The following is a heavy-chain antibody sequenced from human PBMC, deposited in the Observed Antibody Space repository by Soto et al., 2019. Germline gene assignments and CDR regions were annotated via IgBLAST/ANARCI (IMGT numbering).Heavy chain of an antibody. CDR1: GFNFGDYA. Sequence: SGGSLRLSCAGSGFNFGDYAMHWVRQAPGKGLEWVSGLNWNSVTAGYAASVKGRFSISRDNGKYALYLQMTSLRPEDTAFYYCAKDISGAYSDHNYDSWGRGTLVTVSS. D-gene: IGHD1-26*01. CDR3: AKDISGAYSDHNYDS. J-gene: IGHJ4*02. V-gene: IGHV3-9*01. CDR2: LNWNSVTA.